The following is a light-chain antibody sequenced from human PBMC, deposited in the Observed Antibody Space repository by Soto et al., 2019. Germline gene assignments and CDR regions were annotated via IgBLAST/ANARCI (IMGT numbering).Light chain of an antibody. CDR2: DAS. V-gene: IGKV3-11*01. J-gene: IGKJ5*01. CDR3: QQRSNWPIT. Sequence: EIVLTQSPATLSLSPGESATLSCRASRSVSNYLAWYQQKPGQAPRLLIYDASSRPTDIPARFSGSGSGTDFTLTISSLEPEEFALYYCQQRSNWPITGGQGTRREIK. CDR1: RSVSNY.